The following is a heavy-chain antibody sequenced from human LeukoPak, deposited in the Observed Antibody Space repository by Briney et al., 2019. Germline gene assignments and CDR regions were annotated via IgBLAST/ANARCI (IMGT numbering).Heavy chain of an antibody. J-gene: IGHJ4*02. CDR1: GGTFRSYA. CDR3: ARDQLDLAAAGTPAYYFDY. Sequence: SVKVSCKASGGTFRSYAISWVRQAPGQGLEWMGGIIPIFGTANYAQKFQGRVTITADKSTSTAYMELSSLRSEDTAVYYCARDQLDLAAAGTPAYYFDYWGQGTLVTVSS. V-gene: IGHV1-69*06. CDR2: IIPIFGTA. D-gene: IGHD6-13*01.